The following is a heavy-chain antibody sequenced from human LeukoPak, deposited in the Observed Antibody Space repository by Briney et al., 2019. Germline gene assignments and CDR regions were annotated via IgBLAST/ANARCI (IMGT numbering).Heavy chain of an antibody. CDR2: IWYDGSDY. CDR3: AKDTRTISCFDY. CDR1: GFTFSNYG. Sequence: GRSLRLSCAASGFTFSNYGMHWVRQAPGKGLEWVAVIWYDGSDYYYADSVKGRFTISRDNSKSTLYLQMNSLRAEDTAVYYCAKDTRTISCFDYWGQGTLVTVSS. D-gene: IGHD3-3*01. J-gene: IGHJ4*02. V-gene: IGHV3-33*06.